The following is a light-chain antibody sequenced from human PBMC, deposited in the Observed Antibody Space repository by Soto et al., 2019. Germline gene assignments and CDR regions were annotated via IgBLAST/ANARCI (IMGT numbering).Light chain of an antibody. CDR3: QQYDDWLRLT. V-gene: IGKV3D-15*01. Sequence: ERVMTQSPATLSVSPGERATLSSRASQSVNIYLAWYQQKPGQAPRLLIFGATYRATGIPARFSGSGSGTEFNLTISSLQSEDFGVYFCQQYDDWLRLTFGGGTKVDIK. CDR1: QSVNIY. J-gene: IGKJ4*01. CDR2: GAT.